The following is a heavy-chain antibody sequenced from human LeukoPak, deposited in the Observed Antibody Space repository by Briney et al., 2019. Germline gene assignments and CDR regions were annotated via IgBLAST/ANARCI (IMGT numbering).Heavy chain of an antibody. V-gene: IGHV3-23*01. D-gene: IGHD2-15*01. Sequence: GGSLRLSCAACGVIFSNYALSWVRQAPGRGLEWVSGISASGGSTFYAGSVKGRFTISRDNSKNTLYLQMNSLTAEDTALYYCARAILYCSGGSCYTFDPWGQGTLVTVSS. J-gene: IGHJ5*02. CDR1: GVIFSNYA. CDR3: ARAILYCSGGSCYTFDP. CDR2: ISASGGST.